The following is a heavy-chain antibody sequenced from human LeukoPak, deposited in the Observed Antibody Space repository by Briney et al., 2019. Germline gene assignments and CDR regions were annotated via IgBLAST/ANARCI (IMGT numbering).Heavy chain of an antibody. V-gene: IGHV3-48*01. Sequence: GGSLRLSCAASGFTFSSYAMSWVRQAPGKGLEWVSYISASNTMISYADSVKGRFTISRDNAKNSLYLQMNSLRVEDTAVYYCARDTSYAFDIWGQGTMVTVSS. CDR2: ISASNTMI. J-gene: IGHJ3*02. CDR3: ARDTSYAFDI. CDR1: GFTFSSYA.